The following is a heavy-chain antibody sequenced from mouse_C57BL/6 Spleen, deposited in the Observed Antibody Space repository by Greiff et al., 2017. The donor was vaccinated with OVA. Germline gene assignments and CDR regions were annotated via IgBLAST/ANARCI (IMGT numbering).Heavy chain of an antibody. CDR1: GYAFSSSW. CDR3: ARSALYYGSAYFDY. D-gene: IGHD1-1*01. Sequence: VKLMESGPELVKPGASVKISCKASGYAFSSSWMNWVKQRPGKGLEWIGRIYPGDGDNNYNGKFKGKATLTADKSSRTAYMQLSSLTSEDSAVYFCARSALYYGSAYFDYWGQGTTLTVSS. J-gene: IGHJ2*01. CDR2: IYPGDGDN. V-gene: IGHV1-82*01.